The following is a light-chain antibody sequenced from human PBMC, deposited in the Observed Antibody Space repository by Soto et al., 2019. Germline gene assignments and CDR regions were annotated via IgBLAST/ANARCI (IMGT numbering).Light chain of an antibody. CDR1: QSVSSF. CDR2: DAS. CDR3: QHRSSCPLT. J-gene: IGKJ4*01. Sequence: EIVLTQSPATLSLSPGERAILSCGASQSVSSFLAWYQQRPGQAPRLLIYDASKRATGIPARFSGSGFGTDFTLTISSLEHEDFALYYCQHRSSCPLTFGGGTKVEIK. V-gene: IGKV3-11*01.